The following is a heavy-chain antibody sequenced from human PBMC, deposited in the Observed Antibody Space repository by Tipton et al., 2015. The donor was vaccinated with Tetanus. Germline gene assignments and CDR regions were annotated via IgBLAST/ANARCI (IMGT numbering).Heavy chain of an antibody. CDR2: IYYSGST. Sequence: TLSLTCTASGVSISGGRYYWSWIRQHPGKGLEWIGDIYYSGSTYYNPSLKSRVTISVDASKNQFSLKLNSVTAADTAVYYCARDQARGARGWNYFDYWGQGTLVTVSS. V-gene: IGHV4-31*03. J-gene: IGHJ4*02. CDR3: ARDQARGARGWNYFDY. D-gene: IGHD1-26*01. CDR1: GVSISGGRYY.